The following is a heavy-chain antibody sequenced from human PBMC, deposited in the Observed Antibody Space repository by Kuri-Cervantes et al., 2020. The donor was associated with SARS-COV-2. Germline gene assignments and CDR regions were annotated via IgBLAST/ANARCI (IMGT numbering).Heavy chain of an antibody. CDR3: ARDQKLVSYPEWLLYDY. D-gene: IGHD3-3*01. CDR1: GYTFTSYG. CDR2: ISAYNGNT. Sequence: ASVKVSCKASGYTFTSYGISWVRQAPGQGLEWMGWISAYNGNTNYAQKLQGRVTMTTDTSTSTAYMELRSLRSDDTAVYYCARDQKLVSYPEWLLYDYWGQGTLVTVSS. V-gene: IGHV1-18*01. J-gene: IGHJ4*02.